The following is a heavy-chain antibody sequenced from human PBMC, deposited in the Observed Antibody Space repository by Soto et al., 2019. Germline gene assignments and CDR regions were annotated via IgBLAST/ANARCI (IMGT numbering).Heavy chain of an antibody. V-gene: IGHV4-39*01. Sequence: PSETLSLTCPVSGFSIASSTTYWGWIRQPPGKGLEWIGTIYYSGTTYYNPSLKSRVTISVDTSTNQFSLKLSSVTAADTAVYYCARPSGGGAFDIWGQGTMVT. CDR3: ARPSGGGAFDI. D-gene: IGHD2-8*02. CDR1: GFSIASSTTY. J-gene: IGHJ3*02. CDR2: IYYSGTT.